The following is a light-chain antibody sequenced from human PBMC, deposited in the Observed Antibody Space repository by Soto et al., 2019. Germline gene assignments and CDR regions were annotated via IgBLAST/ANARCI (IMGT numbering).Light chain of an antibody. CDR3: QQDNNWPPIT. V-gene: IGKV3-15*01. CDR1: QSVGSN. Sequence: EIVMTQSPATLSVSPGERATLSCRASQSVGSNLAWYQQKPGQTPRLLIYGASTRATGIPARFSGSGSGTEFTLTISSLQSEDFAVYYCQQDNNWPPITFGGGTKVEIK. CDR2: GAS. J-gene: IGKJ4*01.